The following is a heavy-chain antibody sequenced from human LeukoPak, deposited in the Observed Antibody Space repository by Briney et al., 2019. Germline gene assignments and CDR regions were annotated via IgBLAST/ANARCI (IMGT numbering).Heavy chain of an antibody. CDR1: GFTFSSYE. Sequence: QPGGSLRLSCAASGFTFSSYEMNWVRQAPGKGLEWVSYISSSGSTIYYADSVKGRFTISRDNAKNSPNLQMNSLRAEEPAGYYFARAISQYRLDSWGQGTLVSVSS. D-gene: IGHD6-6*01. J-gene: IGHJ5*01. CDR3: ARAISQYRLDS. CDR2: ISSSGSTI. V-gene: IGHV3-48*03.